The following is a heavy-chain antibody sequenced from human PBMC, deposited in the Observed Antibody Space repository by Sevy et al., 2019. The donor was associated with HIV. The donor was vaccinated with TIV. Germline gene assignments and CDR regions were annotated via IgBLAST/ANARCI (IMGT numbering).Heavy chain of an antibody. Sequence: SETLSLTFTVSGVSITSLYWNWIRQPPGKGLEWIANIYYNGHINYNPSLKSLVTLSLDTSKNQFSLRLSSVTAADTAMYYCAGENAWGRGYSWGQGTLVTVSS. D-gene: IGHD1-26*01. CDR2: IYYNGHI. V-gene: IGHV4-59*08. J-gene: IGHJ4*02. CDR1: GVSITSLY. CDR3: AGENAWGRGYS.